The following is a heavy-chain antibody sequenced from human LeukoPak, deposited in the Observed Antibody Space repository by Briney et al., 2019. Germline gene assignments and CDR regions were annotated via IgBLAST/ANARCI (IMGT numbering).Heavy chain of an antibody. CDR2: MNPNSGNT. J-gene: IGHJ4*02. Sequence: RASVKVSCKASGYTFTSYDINWVRQATGQGLEWMGWMNPNSGNTGYAQKFQGRVTITRITSISTAYMELSSLRSEDTAVYYCAFSSVYGGNLDYWGQGTLVTVSS. CDR1: GYTFTSYD. V-gene: IGHV1-8*03. D-gene: IGHD4-23*01. CDR3: AFSSVYGGNLDY.